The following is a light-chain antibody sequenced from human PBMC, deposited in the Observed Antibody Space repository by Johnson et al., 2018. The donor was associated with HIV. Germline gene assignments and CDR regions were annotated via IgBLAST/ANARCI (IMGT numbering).Light chain of an antibody. CDR2: ENN. CDR3: GTWDSSLSVNYV. CDR1: SSNIGNNY. V-gene: IGLV1-51*02. J-gene: IGLJ1*01. Sequence: QSVLTQPPSVSAAPGQKVTISCSGSSSNIGNNYVSWYQQLPGTAPKLLIYENNKRPSGIPDRFSGSKSGTSATLGITGLQTGYEADYYCGTWDSSLSVNYVFGTGNKVTVL.